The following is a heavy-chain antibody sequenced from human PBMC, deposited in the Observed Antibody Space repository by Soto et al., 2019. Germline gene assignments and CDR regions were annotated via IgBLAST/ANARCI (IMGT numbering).Heavy chain of an antibody. Sequence: SETLSLTCTVSGGSISSYYWSWIRQPPGKGLEWIGYIYYSGSTNYNPSLKSRVTISVDTSKNQFSLKLSSVTAADTAVYYCARQGIKEETFDIWGQGTMVTVSS. D-gene: IGHD2-15*01. J-gene: IGHJ3*02. CDR2: IYYSGST. CDR1: GGSISSYY. CDR3: ARQGIKEETFDI. V-gene: IGHV4-59*08.